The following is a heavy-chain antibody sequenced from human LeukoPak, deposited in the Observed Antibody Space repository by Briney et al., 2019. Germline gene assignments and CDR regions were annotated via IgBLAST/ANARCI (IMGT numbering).Heavy chain of an antibody. CDR2: INPSADST. CDR1: GYTFTSYY. V-gene: IGHV1-46*01. Sequence: GASVKVSCKASGYTFTSYYIHWVRQAPGQGLEWMGIINPSADSTNYAQKFQGRVTMTRDMSTSTVYMDLSSLTSEDTAVYYCAKVPLLWFGELFSGPFDYWGQGTLVTVSS. D-gene: IGHD3-10*01. J-gene: IGHJ4*02. CDR3: AKVPLLWFGELFSGPFDY.